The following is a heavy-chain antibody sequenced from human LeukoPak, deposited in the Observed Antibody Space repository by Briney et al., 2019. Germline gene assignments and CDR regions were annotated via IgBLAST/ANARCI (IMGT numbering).Heavy chain of an antibody. Sequence: SVKVSCKASGGTFSSYAVSWVRQAPGQGLEWMGGIIPIFGTANYAQKFQGRVTITADESTSTAYMELSSLRSEDTAVYYCARVPYYYDSSGYPNWGQGTLVTVSS. V-gene: IGHV1-69*13. J-gene: IGHJ4*02. CDR1: GGTFSSYA. CDR2: IIPIFGTA. CDR3: ARVPYYYDSSGYPN. D-gene: IGHD3-22*01.